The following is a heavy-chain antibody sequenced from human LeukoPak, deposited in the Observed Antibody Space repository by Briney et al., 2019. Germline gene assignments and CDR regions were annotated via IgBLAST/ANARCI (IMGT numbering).Heavy chain of an antibody. V-gene: IGHV5-51*01. D-gene: IGHD5-12*01. CDR2: IYPGDSDT. CDR1: GSRFTSYW. Sequence: GASLKISFKGSGSRFTSYWIGWVRPMPGKGLEWMGIIYPGDSDTRYSPSFQGQVTISADKSISTAYLQWSSLKASDTAMYYCARQSPSGYAFDIWGQGTMVTVSS. CDR3: ARQSPSGYAFDI. J-gene: IGHJ3*02.